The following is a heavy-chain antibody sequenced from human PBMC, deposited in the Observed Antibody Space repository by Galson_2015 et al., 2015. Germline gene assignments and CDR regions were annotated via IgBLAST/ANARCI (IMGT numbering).Heavy chain of an antibody. CDR1: GFTFSSYS. CDR3: ARIALGYCSSTSCYAGPFDY. V-gene: IGHV3-21*01. D-gene: IGHD2-2*01. J-gene: IGHJ4*02. Sequence: SLRLSCAASGFTFSSYSMNWVRQAPGEGLEGVSSISSSGGYMYYGDSVKGRFTISRDNAKNSLYLQMNSLRAEDTAVYYCARIALGYCSSTSCYAGPFDYWGQGTLVTVSS. CDR2: ISSSGGYM.